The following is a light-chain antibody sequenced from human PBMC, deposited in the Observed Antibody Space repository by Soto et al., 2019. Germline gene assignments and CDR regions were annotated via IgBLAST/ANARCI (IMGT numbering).Light chain of an antibody. CDR3: QHYNSNPWT. CDR2: AAS. V-gene: IGKV1-5*01. Sequence: DIQMTQSPSTLSASVGDRVTITYRASQSISSWLAWYQQKPGKAPKLLIYAASSLESGVPSRFSGSRSGTDFTLTISSLQPDDFATYYCQHYNSNPWTFGQGTKVEVK. CDR1: QSISSW. J-gene: IGKJ1*01.